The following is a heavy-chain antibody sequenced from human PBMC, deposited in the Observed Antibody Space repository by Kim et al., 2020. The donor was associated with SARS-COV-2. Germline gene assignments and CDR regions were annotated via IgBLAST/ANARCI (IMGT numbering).Heavy chain of an antibody. Sequence: GGSLRLSCAASGFTFGDYAMHWVRQAPGKGLEWVSGISWNSGSIGYADSVKGRFTISRDNAKNSLYLQMNSLRAEDTALYYCAKGTPDNWNEWQGAFDIWGQGTMVTVSS. V-gene: IGHV3-9*01. D-gene: IGHD1-1*01. CDR3: AKGTPDNWNEWQGAFDI. CDR1: GFTFGDYA. J-gene: IGHJ3*02. CDR2: ISWNSGSI.